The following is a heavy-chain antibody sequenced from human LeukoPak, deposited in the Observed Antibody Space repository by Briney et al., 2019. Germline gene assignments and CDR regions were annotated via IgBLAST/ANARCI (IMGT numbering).Heavy chain of an antibody. V-gene: IGHV1-18*01. CDR1: GYTFTSYG. Sequence: ASVKVSCKASGYTFTSYGISWVRQAPGQGLEWMGWISAYNGNTNYAQKVQGRVTMTTDTSTSTAYMELRSLRSDDTAVYYCARDRGLRFLEWFPLPEEYYYYGMDVWGQGTTVTVSS. D-gene: IGHD3-3*01. CDR2: ISAYNGNT. CDR3: ARDRGLRFLEWFPLPEEYYYYGMDV. J-gene: IGHJ6*02.